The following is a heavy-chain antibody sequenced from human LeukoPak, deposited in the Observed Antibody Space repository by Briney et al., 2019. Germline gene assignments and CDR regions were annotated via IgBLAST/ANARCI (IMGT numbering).Heavy chain of an antibody. CDR2: ISDSGGST. Sequence: GGSLRLSCVDSGFTFSSYAMSWVRQVPGKGLEWVSGISDSGGSTYYADSVKGRFTISRDNSKNTLYLQMNSLRAEDTSVYYCASRQGLGWHYVNWGQGTLVTVSS. J-gene: IGHJ4*02. CDR1: GFTFSSYA. D-gene: IGHD3-10*02. CDR3: ASRQGLGWHYVN. V-gene: IGHV3-23*01.